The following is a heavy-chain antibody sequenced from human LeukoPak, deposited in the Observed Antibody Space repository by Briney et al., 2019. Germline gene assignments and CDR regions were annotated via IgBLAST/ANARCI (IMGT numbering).Heavy chain of an antibody. D-gene: IGHD6-19*01. CDR2: IYNRGST. J-gene: IGHJ3*02. CDR3: ARDRPGIAVAGDAFDI. V-gene: IGHV4-59*01. Sequence: SETLSLTCTVSGGSISSYYWSWIRQPPGKGPEWIGYIYNRGSTNYNPSLKSRVTISVDTSKNQFSLKLRSVTAADTAVYYCARDRPGIAVAGDAFDIWGQGTMVTVSS. CDR1: GGSISSYY.